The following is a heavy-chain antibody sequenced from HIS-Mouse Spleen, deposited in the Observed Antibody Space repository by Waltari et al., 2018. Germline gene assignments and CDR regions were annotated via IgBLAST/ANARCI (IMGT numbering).Heavy chain of an antibody. J-gene: IGHJ5*02. CDR2: IKSKTDGGTT. D-gene: IGHD3-3*01. V-gene: IGHV3-15*01. CDR3: TNICTIFGVVIIEGWFDP. Sequence: EVQLVESGGGLVKPGGSLRLSCAASGFTFSNAWMSWVRQAPGKGLGWVGRIKSKTDGGTTDYAAPVKGRFTISRDDSKNTLYLQMNSLKTEDTAVYYCTNICTIFGVVIIEGWFDPWGQGTLVTVSS. CDR1: GFTFSNAW.